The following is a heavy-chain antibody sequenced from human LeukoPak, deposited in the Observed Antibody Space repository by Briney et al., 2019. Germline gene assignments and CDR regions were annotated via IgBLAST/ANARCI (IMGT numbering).Heavy chain of an antibody. Sequence: PGRSLRLPCAASGFTFDDYAMHWVRQAPGKGLEWVSGISWNSGSIGYADSVKGRFTISRDNAKNSLYLQMNSLRAEDTALYYCAAWDNYYYYMDVWGKGTTVTVSS. CDR1: GFTFDDYA. D-gene: IGHD1-26*01. J-gene: IGHJ6*03. V-gene: IGHV3-9*01. CDR2: ISWNSGSI. CDR3: AAWDNYYYYMDV.